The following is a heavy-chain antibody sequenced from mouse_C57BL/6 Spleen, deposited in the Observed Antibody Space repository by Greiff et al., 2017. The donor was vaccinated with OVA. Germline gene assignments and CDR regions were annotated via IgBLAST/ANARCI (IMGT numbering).Heavy chain of an antibody. CDR1: GYTFTSYW. Sequence: QVQLKQSGAELVKPGASVKMSCKASGYTFTSYWITWVKQRPGQGLEWIGDIYPGSGSTNYNEKFKSKATLTVDTSSSTAYMQLSSLTSEDSAVYYCARRGTGTAFDYWGQGTTLTVSS. CDR2: IYPGSGST. CDR3: ARRGTGTAFDY. D-gene: IGHD4-1*01. V-gene: IGHV1-55*01. J-gene: IGHJ2*01.